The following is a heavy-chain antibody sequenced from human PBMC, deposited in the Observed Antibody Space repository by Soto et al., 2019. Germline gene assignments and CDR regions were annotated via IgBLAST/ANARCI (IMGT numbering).Heavy chain of an antibody. CDR3: AKARYYDSTGYLYYFDY. Sequence: PGGSLRLSCAASGFTFSNYAMSWVRQAPGKRLEWVSSITGSGDYTYYADSVKGRFTISRDNSKNTLYLQMNSLRAEDTAVYYCAKARYYDSTGYLYYFDYWGQGTLVTVSS. V-gene: IGHV3-23*01. CDR2: ITGSGDYT. CDR1: GFTFSNYA. D-gene: IGHD3-22*01. J-gene: IGHJ4*02.